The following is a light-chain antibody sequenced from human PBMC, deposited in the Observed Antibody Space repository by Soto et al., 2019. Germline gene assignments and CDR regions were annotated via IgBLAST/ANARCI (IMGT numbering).Light chain of an antibody. CDR3: ASYAGNNVI. CDR2: EVT. Sequence: QSALTQPPSASGSPGQSVAISCTGTSSDVGGYNYVSWFQQHPGKAPKLMIYEVTKRPSGVPDRFSGSKSGNTASLTVSGLQAEDDADYYCASYAGNNVIFGGGTKLTVL. V-gene: IGLV2-8*01. CDR1: SSDVGGYNY. J-gene: IGLJ2*01.